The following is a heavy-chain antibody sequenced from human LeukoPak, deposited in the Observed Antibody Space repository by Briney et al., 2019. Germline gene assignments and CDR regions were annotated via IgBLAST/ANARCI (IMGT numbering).Heavy chain of an antibody. D-gene: IGHD5-18*01. V-gene: IGHV4-59*01. CDR1: GGSISSYY. J-gene: IGHJ4*02. CDR2: IYYSGST. CDR3: ARGPDTYEHDY. Sequence: PSETLSLTCTVSGGSISSYYWSWIRQPPGKGLEWIGYIYYSGSTNYNPSLKSRVTISVDTSKNQFSLKLSSVTAADTAVYYCARGPDTYEHDYWGQGTLVTVSS.